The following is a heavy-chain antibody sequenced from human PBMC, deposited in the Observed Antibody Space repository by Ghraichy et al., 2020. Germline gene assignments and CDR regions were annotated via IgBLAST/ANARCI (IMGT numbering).Heavy chain of an antibody. Sequence: GGSLRLSCTASGFTFSSYWMHWVRQSPGKGLVWVSRINTDGSRTNYADSVRGRVTISRDNAKSTLYLQMNSLRAEDTAVYYCARGYLDISTVNVGYWGHGTTVSVSS. D-gene: IGHD2-2*03. CDR1: GFTFSSYW. V-gene: IGHV3-74*01. J-gene: IGHJ4*01. CDR3: ARGYLDISTVNVGY. CDR2: INTDGSRT.